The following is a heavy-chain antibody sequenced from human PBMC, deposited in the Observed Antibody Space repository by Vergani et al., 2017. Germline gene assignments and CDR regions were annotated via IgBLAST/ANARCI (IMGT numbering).Heavy chain of an antibody. V-gene: IGHV3-30*03. CDR3: ATKSXGTPGCQIGYFRE. CDR1: GFTSSYYG. J-gene: IGHJ1*01. D-gene: IGHD1-1*01. CDR2: ISYDGTQK. Sequence: QVPLVESGGGVVQPGRSLRLSWVVSGFTSSYYGMHWVRQAPGKGLEWVAVISYDGTQKYYADSVKGRFTISRDNSKSTLYLQMNSLRTEDTAVYYCATKSXGTPGCQIGYFREWGQGTLVTVSS.